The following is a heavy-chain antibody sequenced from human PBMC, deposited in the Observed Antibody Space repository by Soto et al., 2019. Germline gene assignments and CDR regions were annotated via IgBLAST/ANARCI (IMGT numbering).Heavy chain of an antibody. CDR1: GFTLSSYA. D-gene: IGHD3-3*01. Sequence: GGSLRLSCAASGFTLSSYAMSWVRQAPGKGLEWVSAISGSGGSTYYADSVKGRFTISRDNSMNTLYLQMNSLRAEDTAVYYRAKDQKNYERGRVRYYGMDVWGQGTTVPVSS. J-gene: IGHJ6*02. V-gene: IGHV3-23*01. CDR2: ISGSGGST. CDR3: AKDQKNYERGRVRYYGMDV.